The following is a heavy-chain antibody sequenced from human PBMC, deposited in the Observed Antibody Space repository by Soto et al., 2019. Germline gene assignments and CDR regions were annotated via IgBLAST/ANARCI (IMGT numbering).Heavy chain of an antibody. CDR3: ATQYSYANDAFDI. J-gene: IGHJ3*02. D-gene: IGHD5-18*01. CDR1: GFTVSSNY. CDR2: IYSGGST. Sequence: GESLKISCAASGFTVSSNYMSWVRQAPGKGPEWVSVIYSGGSTYYTDSVKGRFTISRDNSKNTLYLQMNSLRAEDTAVYYCATQYSYANDAFDIWGQGTMVTVSS. V-gene: IGHV3-53*01.